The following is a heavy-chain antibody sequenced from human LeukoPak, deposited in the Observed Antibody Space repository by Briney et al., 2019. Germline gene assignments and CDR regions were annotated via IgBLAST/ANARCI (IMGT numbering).Heavy chain of an antibody. Sequence: SQTLSLTCAVSGGSISSGGYSWSWNRQPPGKGLEWIGYIYHSGSTYYNPSLKSRVTISVDRSKNQFSLKLSSVTAADTAVYYCARGFGGVIVIPYYFDYWGQGTLVTVSS. CDR1: GGSISSGGYS. V-gene: IGHV4-30-2*01. CDR3: ARGFGGVIVIPYYFDY. D-gene: IGHD3-16*02. CDR2: IYHSGST. J-gene: IGHJ4*02.